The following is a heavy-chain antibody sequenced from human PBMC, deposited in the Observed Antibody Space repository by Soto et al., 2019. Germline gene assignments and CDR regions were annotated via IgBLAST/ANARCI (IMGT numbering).Heavy chain of an antibody. J-gene: IGHJ4*02. CDR2: IKKDGREI. Sequence: PGGSLRLSCAASGFTFSSYWMSWVRQAPGKGLEWVARIKKDGREIYCVDSVKGRFTISRDNAKNSLYLQMNSLKADDTAVYYCAREIATTGLYYFEYWGQGTLVTVSS. V-gene: IGHV3-7*01. CDR3: AREIATTGLYYFEY. D-gene: IGHD6-13*01. CDR1: GFTFSSYW.